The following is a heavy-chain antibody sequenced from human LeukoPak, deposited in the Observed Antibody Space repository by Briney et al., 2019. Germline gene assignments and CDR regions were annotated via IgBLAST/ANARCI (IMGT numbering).Heavy chain of an antibody. CDR1: GGSFSGYY. Sequence: PSETLSLTCAVYGGSFSGYYWSWIRQPPGKGLEWIGEINHSGSTNYNPSLKSRVTISVDTSKNQFSLKLSSVTAADTAVYYCARCTSIGHWFDPWGQGTLVTVSS. V-gene: IGHV4-34*01. CDR2: INHSGST. CDR3: ARCTSIGHWFDP. J-gene: IGHJ5*02. D-gene: IGHD3-3*02.